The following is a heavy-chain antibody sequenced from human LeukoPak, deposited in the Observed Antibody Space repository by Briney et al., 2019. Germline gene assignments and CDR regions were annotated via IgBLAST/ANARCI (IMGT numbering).Heavy chain of an antibody. CDR1: GFTFSSYE. J-gene: IGHJ4*02. CDR2: ISSSGSTI. CDR3: ARERYGAPIDY. V-gene: IGHV3-48*03. Sequence: EAGGSLRLSCAASGFTFSSYEMNWVRQAPGEGREWVSYISSSGSTIYYADSVKGRFTISRDNAKNSLYLQMNSLRAEDTAVYYCARERYGAPIDYWGQGTLVTVSS. D-gene: IGHD4-17*01.